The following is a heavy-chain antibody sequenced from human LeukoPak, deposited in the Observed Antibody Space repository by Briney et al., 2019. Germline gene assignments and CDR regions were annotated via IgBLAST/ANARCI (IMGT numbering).Heavy chain of an antibody. J-gene: IGHJ6*02. V-gene: IGHV3-48*03. CDR1: GFTFSSYE. CDR2: ISSSGSTI. D-gene: IGHD3-10*01. Sequence: GGSLRLSCAASGFTFSSYEMNWVRQAPGKRLEWVSYISSSGSTIYYADSVRGRFTISRDNAKNSLYLQMNSLRAEDTAVYYCARAYGSGSDYGMDVWGQGTTVTVSS. CDR3: ARAYGSGSDYGMDV.